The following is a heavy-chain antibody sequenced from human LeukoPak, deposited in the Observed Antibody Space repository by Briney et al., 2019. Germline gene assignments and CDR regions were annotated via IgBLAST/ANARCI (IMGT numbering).Heavy chain of an antibody. CDR3: TRESPGIAAAALFDY. CDR1: GFTFGDYA. J-gene: IGHJ4*02. D-gene: IGHD6-13*01. CDR2: IRSKAYGGTT. V-gene: IGHV3-49*04. Sequence: GRSLRLSCTASGFTFGDYAMSWVRQAPGRGLEWVGFIRSKAYGGTTEYAASVKGRFTISRDDSKSIAYLQMNSLKTGDTAVYYCTRESPGIAAAALFDYWGQGTLVTVSS.